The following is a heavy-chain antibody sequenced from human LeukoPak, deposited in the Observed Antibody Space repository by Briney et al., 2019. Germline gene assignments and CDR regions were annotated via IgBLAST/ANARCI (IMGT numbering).Heavy chain of an antibody. CDR3: AKDYHYYDSSGYYPDDAFDI. J-gene: IGHJ3*02. D-gene: IGHD3-22*01. CDR2: ISGSGGST. CDR1: GFTFSSYA. Sequence: GGSLRLSCAASGFTFSSYAMSWVRQAPGKGLEWVSAISGSGGSTYYADSVKGRFTISRDNSKNTLYLQMSSLRAEDTAVYYCAKDYHYYDSSGYYPDDAFDIWGQGTMVTVSS. V-gene: IGHV3-23*01.